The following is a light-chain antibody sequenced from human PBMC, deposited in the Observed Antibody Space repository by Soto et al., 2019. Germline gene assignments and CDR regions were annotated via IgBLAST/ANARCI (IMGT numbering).Light chain of an antibody. CDR1: QNINRY. V-gene: IGKV3-11*01. J-gene: IGKJ5*01. CDR2: DAS. CDR3: QQRSNWPIT. Sequence: EIVLTQSPATLSLSPGERATLSCRASQNINRYLAWYHQKPGQPPRLLIYDASTRATGIPAGFSGSGSGTDFTLTISSLEPEDFAVYYCQQRSNWPITFGQGTRLEIK.